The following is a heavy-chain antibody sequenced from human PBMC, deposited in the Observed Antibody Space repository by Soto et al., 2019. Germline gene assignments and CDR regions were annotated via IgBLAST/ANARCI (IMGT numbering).Heavy chain of an antibody. Sequence: GGSLRLSCAASGFFFSSYWMSWVRQAPGKGLEWVANIKEDGSEKYYVDSVKGRFTISRDNAKNSLYLQMNSLRAEDTAVYYCATDYQGYWGQGTLVTVSS. CDR1: GFFFSSYW. CDR3: ATDYQGY. CDR2: IKEDGSEK. V-gene: IGHV3-7*01. J-gene: IGHJ4*02. D-gene: IGHD2-2*01.